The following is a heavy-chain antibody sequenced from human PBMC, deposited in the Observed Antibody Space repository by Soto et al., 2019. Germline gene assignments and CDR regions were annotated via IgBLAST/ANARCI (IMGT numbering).Heavy chain of an antibody. D-gene: IGHD5-12*01. Sequence: PGGSLRLSCAASGFTFSSYWMHWVRQAPGKGLVWVSRINSDGSSTSYADSVKGRFTIPRDNAKNTLYLQMNSLRAEDTAVYYCARDGGGEYSGYETLNWFEPWGQGTLVTVSS. CDR2: INSDGSST. CDR3: ARDGGGEYSGYETLNWFEP. CDR1: GFTFSSYW. V-gene: IGHV3-74*01. J-gene: IGHJ5*02.